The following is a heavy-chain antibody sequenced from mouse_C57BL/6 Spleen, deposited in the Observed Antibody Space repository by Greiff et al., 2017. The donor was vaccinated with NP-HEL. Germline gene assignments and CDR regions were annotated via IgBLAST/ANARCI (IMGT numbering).Heavy chain of an antibody. J-gene: IGHJ1*03. D-gene: IGHD1-1*01. CDR3: TTITTVVEDYWYFDV. CDR1: GYTFTSYW. Sequence: VQLQQSGTVLARPGASVKMSCKTSGYTFTSYWLHWVKQRPGQGLEWIGAIYPGNSDTSYNQKFKGKAKLTAVTSASTAYMELSSLTNEDSAVYYCTTITTVVEDYWYFDVWGTGTTVTVSS. CDR2: IYPGNSDT. V-gene: IGHV1-5*01.